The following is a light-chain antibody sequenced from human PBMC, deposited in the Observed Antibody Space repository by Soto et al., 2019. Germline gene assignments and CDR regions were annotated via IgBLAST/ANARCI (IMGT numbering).Light chain of an antibody. V-gene: IGKV3-20*01. Sequence: EIVLTQSPGTLSLSPGERATLSCRASQSVTSSYLAWYQQKPGQAPRLLIFGASTRATGIPDRFSGSGSGTDFTLIISRLAPEDFAVYYCHHYGSSPPWTFGQGTKVEIK. CDR1: QSVTSSY. CDR3: HHYGSSPPWT. J-gene: IGKJ1*01. CDR2: GAS.